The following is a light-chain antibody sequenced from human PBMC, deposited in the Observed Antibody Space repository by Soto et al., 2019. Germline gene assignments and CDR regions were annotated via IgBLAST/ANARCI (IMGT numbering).Light chain of an antibody. J-gene: IGLJ3*02. CDR1: ISNVGSYNL. CDR3: YSNEGGRV. CDR2: EVN. Sequence: QSALTQPASVSGSPGQSITISCTGTISNVGSYNLVSWYQQHPGKAPKLIIYEVNKRPSGVSNRFSGSKSGNTASLTISGLQTEGGADYYCYSNEGGRVFGGGTKLTVL. V-gene: IGLV2-23*02.